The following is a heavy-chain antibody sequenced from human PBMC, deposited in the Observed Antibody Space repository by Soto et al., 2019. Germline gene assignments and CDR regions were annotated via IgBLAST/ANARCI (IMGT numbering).Heavy chain of an antibody. CDR1: GFTFSSYE. CDR2: ISSSGSTI. V-gene: IGHV3-48*03. Sequence: EVQLVESGGGLVQPGGSLRLSCAASGFTFSSYEMNWVRQAPGKGLEWVSYISSSGSTIYYADSVKGRFTISRDNAKNSLYLQMNSMRAEDTAVYYCARGGGITMIVTRGYYYYGMDVWGQGTTVTVSS. CDR3: ARGGGITMIVTRGYYYYGMDV. D-gene: IGHD3-22*01. J-gene: IGHJ6*02.